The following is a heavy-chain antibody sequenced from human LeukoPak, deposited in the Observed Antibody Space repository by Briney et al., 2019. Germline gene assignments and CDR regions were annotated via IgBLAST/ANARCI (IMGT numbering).Heavy chain of an antibody. J-gene: IGHJ4*02. CDR3: AKSLGIAARPGMWDYFDY. Sequence: GGSLRLSCAASGFTFSSYGMHWVRQAPGKGPEWVAVISYDGSNKYYADSVKGRFTISRDNSKNTLYLQMNSLRAEDTAVYYCAKSLGIAARPGMWDYFDYWGQGTLVTVSS. CDR1: GFTFSSYG. D-gene: IGHD6-6*01. V-gene: IGHV3-30*18. CDR2: ISYDGSNK.